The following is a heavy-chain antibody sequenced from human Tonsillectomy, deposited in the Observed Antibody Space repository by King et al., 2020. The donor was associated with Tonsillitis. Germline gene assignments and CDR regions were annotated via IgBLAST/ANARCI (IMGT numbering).Heavy chain of an antibody. D-gene: IGHD1-26*01. CDR1: GFTFRSYW. CDR2: INQDGSEK. CDR3: ARVAGSYSNYMGV. V-gene: IGHV3-7*03. Sequence: VQLVESGGGLVQPGGSLRLSCEGSGFTFRSYWMSWVRQAPGKGLEWGGNINQDGSEKYYVGSVKGRVTISRENAKDSLYLQMNSLRAEETAVYYCARVAGSYSNYMGVWGKGTTVTVSS. J-gene: IGHJ6*03.